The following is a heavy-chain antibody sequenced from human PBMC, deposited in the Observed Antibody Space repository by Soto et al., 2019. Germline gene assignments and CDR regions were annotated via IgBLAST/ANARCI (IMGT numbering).Heavy chain of an antibody. Sequence: GGSLRLSCAASGFAFSRYAMHWVRQAPGKGLEYVSAITEDGDRTFYADSVKGRFTISRDNSKNTLYLQMGSLRPEDKAVYYCARVFHDGGGYYYDYWGQGTLVTVSS. J-gene: IGHJ4*02. CDR1: GFAFSRYA. D-gene: IGHD3-22*01. CDR3: ARVFHDGGGYYYDY. V-gene: IGHV3-64*02. CDR2: ITEDGDRT.